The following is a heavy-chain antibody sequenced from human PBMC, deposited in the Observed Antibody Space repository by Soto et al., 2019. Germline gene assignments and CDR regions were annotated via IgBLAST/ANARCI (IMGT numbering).Heavy chain of an antibody. Sequence: QMQLQESGPGLVKSSETLSLTCSVSGGSITNNYYTWIRQPPEKGLEWIGYGFYSGDTNYNPSLKSRVSISIDTSKNQLSLKLSSVTAADTAVYYCARGSCWLDYWGQGALVTVSS. CDR2: GFYSGDT. V-gene: IGHV4-59*08. J-gene: IGHJ4*02. D-gene: IGHD6-19*01. CDR3: ARGSCWLDY. CDR1: GGSITNNY.